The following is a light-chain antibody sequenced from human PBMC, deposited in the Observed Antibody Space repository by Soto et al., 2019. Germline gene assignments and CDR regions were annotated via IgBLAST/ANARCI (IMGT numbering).Light chain of an antibody. J-gene: IGKJ4*01. CDR1: QSVSSN. CDR2: GAS. CDR3: QQSNNWPRS. Sequence: EIVMTQSPATLSVSPGEIATLSCRASQSVSSNLAWYQHKPVHAPRLLIYGASTMATGIPARFSGSGCGTGFTLTSSNLQSEDFEVYYFQQSNNWPRSFGGGTKVEIK. V-gene: IGKV3-15*01.